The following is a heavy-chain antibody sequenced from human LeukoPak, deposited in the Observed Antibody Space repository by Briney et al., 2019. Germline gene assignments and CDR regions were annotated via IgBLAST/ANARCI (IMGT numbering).Heavy chain of an antibody. CDR1: GFTFSNFA. CDR2: ISANGGAT. V-gene: IGHV3-23*01. Sequence: PGGSLRLSCAASGFTFSNFAMSWVRQAPGKGLECVSPISANGGATYYADSVKGRFTISRDNSKSTLYLQMSSLRADDTAVYYCAKASGSPYYFDYWGQGTLVTVSS. D-gene: IGHD3-10*01. J-gene: IGHJ4*02. CDR3: AKASGSPYYFDY.